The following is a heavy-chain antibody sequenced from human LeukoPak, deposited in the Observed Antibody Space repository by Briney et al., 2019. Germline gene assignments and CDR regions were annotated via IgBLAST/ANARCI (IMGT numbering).Heavy chain of an antibody. V-gene: IGHV3-7*01. Sequence: GGSLRLSCAASGFTFSSYWMSWVRQAPGKGLEWVANIKQDGSEKYYVDSVKGRFTISRDNAKNSLYLQMNSLRAEDTAVYYCARAPTTYYDILTGYYQEEYYFDHWGQGTLVTVSS. CDR1: GFTFSSYW. CDR2: IKQDGSEK. J-gene: IGHJ4*02. CDR3: ARAPTTYYDILTGYYQEEYYFDH. D-gene: IGHD3-9*01.